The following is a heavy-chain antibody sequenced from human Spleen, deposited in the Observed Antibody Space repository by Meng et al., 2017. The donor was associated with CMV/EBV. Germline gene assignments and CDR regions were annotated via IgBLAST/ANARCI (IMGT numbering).Heavy chain of an antibody. J-gene: IGHJ3*02. CDR3: ARRRDTSYEFWSGSNDAFDI. CDR1: GFTFSDYY. V-gene: IGHV3-11*01. D-gene: IGHD3-3*01. Sequence: GGSLRLSCAVSGFTFSDYYMYWIRQAPGKGLEWVSHISSSGSSKDYADSVKGRFTISRDNAKNSLYLQMNSLRAEDTAVYYCARRRDTSYEFWSGSNDAFDIWGQGTMVTVSS. CDR2: ISSSGSSK.